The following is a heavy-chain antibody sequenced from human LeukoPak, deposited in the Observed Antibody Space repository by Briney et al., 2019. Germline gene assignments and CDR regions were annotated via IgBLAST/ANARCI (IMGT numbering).Heavy chain of an antibody. CDR1: GGSISSYY. V-gene: IGHV4-59*01. J-gene: IGHJ4*02. CDR3: ATLGSNGSYFDY. CDR2: IYYSGST. Sequence: SETLSLTCTVSGGSISSYYWSWIRQPPGKGLEWIGYIYYSGSTNYNPSLKSRVTISVDTSKNQFSLKLSSVTAADTAVYYCATLGSNGSYFDYWGQGTLVSVSS. D-gene: IGHD2-8*01.